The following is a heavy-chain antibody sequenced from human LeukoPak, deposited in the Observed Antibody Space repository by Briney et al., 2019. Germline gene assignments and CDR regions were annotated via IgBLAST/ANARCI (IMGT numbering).Heavy chain of an antibody. Sequence: SETLSLTCTVSGGSISSSSYYWGWIRQPPGKGLEWIGSIYYSGSTYYNPSLKSRVTISVDTSKNQFSLKLSSVTAADTAVYYCASCGTTGTGGFDYWGQGTLVTVSS. J-gene: IGHJ4*02. D-gene: IGHD1-1*01. CDR2: IYYSGST. V-gene: IGHV4-39*07. CDR3: ASCGTTGTGGFDY. CDR1: GGSISSSSYY.